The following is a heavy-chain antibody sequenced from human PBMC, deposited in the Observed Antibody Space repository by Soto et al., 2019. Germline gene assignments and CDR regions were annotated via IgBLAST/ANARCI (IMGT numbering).Heavy chain of an antibody. CDR2: IYYCGST. CDR1: GGSISSGGYY. J-gene: IGHJ4*02. D-gene: IGHD5-18*01. V-gene: IGHV4-31*03. CDR3: ARDKSGYSYYYFDY. Sequence: QVQLQESGPGLVKPSQTLSLTCTVSGGSISSGGYYWSWIRQHPGKGLEWIGYIYYCGSTYYNPSLKSRVTISVDTSKNQFSLKLSSVTAADTAVYYCARDKSGYSYYYFDYWGQGTLVTVSS.